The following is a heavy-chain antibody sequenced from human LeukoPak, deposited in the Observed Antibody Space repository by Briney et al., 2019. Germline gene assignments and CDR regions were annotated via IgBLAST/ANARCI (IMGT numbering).Heavy chain of an antibody. CDR1: GGSFSGYY. CDR3: AIVLGSSGWYVYYGMDV. Sequence: SETLSLTCAVYGGSFSGYYWSWIRQPPGKGLEWIGEINHSGSTNYNPSLKSRVTISVDTSKNQFSLKLSSVTAADTAVYYCAIVLGSSGWYVYYGMDVWGQGTTVTVSS. CDR2: INHSGST. V-gene: IGHV4-34*01. J-gene: IGHJ6*02. D-gene: IGHD6-19*01.